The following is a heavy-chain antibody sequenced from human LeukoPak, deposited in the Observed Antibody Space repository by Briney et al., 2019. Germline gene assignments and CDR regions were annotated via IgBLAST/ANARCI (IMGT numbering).Heavy chain of an antibody. CDR3: ATGYSSSYGMDV. CDR1: GYTLTELS. V-gene: IGHV1-24*01. J-gene: IGHJ6*02. CDR2: FDPEDGET. Sequence: ASVKVSCKVSGYTLTELSMHWVRQAPGKGLEWMGGFDPEDGETIYAQKFQGRVTMTEDTSTDTAYMELSSLRSEDTAAYYCATGYSSSYGMDVWGQGTTVTVSS. D-gene: IGHD6-6*01.